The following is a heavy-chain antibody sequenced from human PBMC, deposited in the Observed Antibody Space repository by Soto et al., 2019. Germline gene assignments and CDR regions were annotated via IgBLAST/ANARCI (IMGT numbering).Heavy chain of an antibody. J-gene: IGHJ6*03. CDR2: IIPIFGTA. V-gene: IGHV1-69*06. CDR1: GGTFSSYA. Sequence: SVKVSCKASGGTFSSYAISWVRQAPGQGLEWMGGIIPIFGTANYAQKFQGRVTITADKSTSTAYMELSSLRSEDTAVYYCARGGGLCSSTSCYMDVWGKGTTVTVSS. D-gene: IGHD2-2*01. CDR3: ARGGGLCSSTSCYMDV.